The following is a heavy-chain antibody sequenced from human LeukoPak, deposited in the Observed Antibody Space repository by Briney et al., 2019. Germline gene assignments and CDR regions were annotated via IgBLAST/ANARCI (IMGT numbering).Heavy chain of an antibody. J-gene: IGHJ4*02. CDR2: ISYDGSNK. CDR3: ARAEGYGGELDS. CDR1: GFTFSSYA. D-gene: IGHD4-23*01. Sequence: GGSLRLSCAASGFTFSSYAMHWVRQAPGKGLEWGAVISYDGSNKYYADSVKGRFTISRENSKNRLYLQMNSLRAEETAVYYCARAEGYGGELDSWGQGTLVTVSS. V-gene: IGHV3-30*04.